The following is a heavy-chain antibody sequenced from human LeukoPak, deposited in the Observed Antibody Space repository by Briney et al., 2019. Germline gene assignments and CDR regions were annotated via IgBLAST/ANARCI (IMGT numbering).Heavy chain of an antibody. D-gene: IGHD2-15*01. V-gene: IGHV3-23*01. CDR2: ISNNGGYT. CDR1: GFTFSSHW. CDR3: AKQLGYCSDGSCYFPY. Sequence: GGSLRLSCAASGFTFSSHWMTWVRQAPGKGLEWVSAISNNGGYTYYADSVQGRFTISRDNSKSTLCLQMNSLRAEDTAVYYCAKQLGYCSDGSCYFPYWGQGTLATVSS. J-gene: IGHJ4*02.